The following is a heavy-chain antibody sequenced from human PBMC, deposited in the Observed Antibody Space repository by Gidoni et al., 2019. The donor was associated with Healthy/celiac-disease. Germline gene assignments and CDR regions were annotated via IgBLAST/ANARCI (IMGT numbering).Heavy chain of an antibody. CDR1: GGSFSGYY. D-gene: IGHD3-3*01. V-gene: IGHV4-34*01. Sequence: QVQLQQWGAGLLKPSETLSLTCAVYGGSFSGYYWSWIRQPPGKGLEWIGEINHSGSTNYNTSLKSRVTKSVDTSKTQFALKLSSVTAADTAVYYCARGRSRRVLEWLSSRYYYGMDVWGQGTTVTVSS. J-gene: IGHJ6*02. CDR2: INHSGST. CDR3: ARGRSRRVLEWLSSRYYYGMDV.